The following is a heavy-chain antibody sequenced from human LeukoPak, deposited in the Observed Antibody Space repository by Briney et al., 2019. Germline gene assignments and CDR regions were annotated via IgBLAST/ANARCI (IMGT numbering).Heavy chain of an antibody. J-gene: IGHJ3*02. CDR1: GGTFSSYA. CDR3: VRGCGGDCYYSGAFDI. CDR2: IIPIFGTA. D-gene: IGHD2-21*02. V-gene: IGHV1-69*05. Sequence: ASVKVSCKASGGTFSSYAISWVRQAPGQGLEWMGGIIPIFGTANYAQKFQGRVTITTDESTSTAYMELSSLRSEDTAVYYCVRGCGGDCYYSGAFDIWGQGTMVTVSS.